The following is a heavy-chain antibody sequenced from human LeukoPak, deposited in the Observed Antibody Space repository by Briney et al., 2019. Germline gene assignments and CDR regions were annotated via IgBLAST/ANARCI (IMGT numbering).Heavy chain of an antibody. CDR3: AKDRGY. Sequence: GGSLRLSCAASGFTITTNYMNWVRQAPGKGLEWVAVISYDGSNKYYADSVKGRFTISRDNSKNTLYLQMNSLRAEDTAVYYCAKDRGYWGLGTLVTVSS. J-gene: IGHJ4*02. V-gene: IGHV3-30*18. CDR1: GFTITTNY. CDR2: ISYDGSNK.